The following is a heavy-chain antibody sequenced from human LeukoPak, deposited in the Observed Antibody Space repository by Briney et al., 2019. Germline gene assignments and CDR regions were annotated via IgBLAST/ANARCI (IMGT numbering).Heavy chain of an antibody. V-gene: IGHV5-51*01. D-gene: IGHD2-2*01. CDR3: ARQGWSGTSWHTIDS. CDR2: IFPGDYNT. J-gene: IGHJ4*02. CDR1: GYIFTSNW. Sequence: GESLKISCKGSGYIFTSNWIAWVRQMPGKGLELMGIIFPGDYNTRYSPSFQGQVTISVDKSISTAYLEWSSLKASDTAMYYCARQGWSGTSWHTIDSWGRGTLVTVSS.